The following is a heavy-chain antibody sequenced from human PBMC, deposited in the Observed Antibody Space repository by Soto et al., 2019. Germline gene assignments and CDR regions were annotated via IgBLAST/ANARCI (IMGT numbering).Heavy chain of an antibody. J-gene: IGHJ4*02. Sequence: QVQLQESGPGLVKPSETLSLTCTVSGDSISTYYWSWIRQPPGKGLEWIGHIYYSGSTNYNSSLKSRVTISFDTSKNQFSLNLTSVTAADTAMYYCARHRSKYGSAKPFDCWGRGTLVTVSS. CDR2: IYYSGST. D-gene: IGHD6-19*01. CDR3: ARHRSKYGSAKPFDC. CDR1: GDSISTYY. V-gene: IGHV4-59*08.